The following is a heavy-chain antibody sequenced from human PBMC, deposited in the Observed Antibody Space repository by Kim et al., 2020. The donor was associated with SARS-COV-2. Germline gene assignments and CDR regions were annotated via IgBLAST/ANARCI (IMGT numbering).Heavy chain of an antibody. Sequence: NYAQKFQGRVTITADESTSTAYMELSSLRSEDTAVYYCAREGYDYYGMDVWGQGTTVTVSS. V-gene: IGHV1-69*01. CDR3: AREGYDYYGMDV. J-gene: IGHJ6*02.